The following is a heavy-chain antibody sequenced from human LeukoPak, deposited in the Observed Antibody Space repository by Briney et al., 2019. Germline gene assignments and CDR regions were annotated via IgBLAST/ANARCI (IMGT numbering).Heavy chain of an antibody. Sequence: PGGSLRLSCAASGFTFDDYGMSWVRQVPGKGLESVSGINWNGGSTGYTDSVKGRFTISRDNAKNSLYLQMNSLRAEDTAVYYCARVPGYSSSWPDNWFDPWGQGTLVTVSS. CDR1: GFTFDDYG. CDR2: INWNGGST. CDR3: ARVPGYSSSWPDNWFDP. V-gene: IGHV3-20*04. J-gene: IGHJ5*02. D-gene: IGHD6-13*01.